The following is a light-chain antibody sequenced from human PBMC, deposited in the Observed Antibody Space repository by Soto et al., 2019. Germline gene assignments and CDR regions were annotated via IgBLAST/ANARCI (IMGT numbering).Light chain of an antibody. CDR3: SSYAGSNNLNWL. CDR2: EVS. V-gene: IGLV2-8*01. CDR1: SSDVGGYNF. Sequence: QSALTQPPSASGSPGQSVTVSCTGTSSDVGGYNFVSWYQQHPGEAPKLMIYEVSKRPSGVPDRFSGSKSGNTASLTVSGLQAEDEADYYCSSYAGSNNLNWLFGGGTKL. J-gene: IGLJ3*02.